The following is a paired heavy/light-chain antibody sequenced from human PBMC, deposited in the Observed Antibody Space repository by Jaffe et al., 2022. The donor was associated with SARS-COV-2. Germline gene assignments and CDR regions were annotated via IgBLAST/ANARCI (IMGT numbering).Light chain of an antibody. J-gene: IGLJ2*01. Sequence: YELTQPPSVSVSPGQTATITCSGQKLGDKYACWYQQKPGQSPVLVIYQDSERPSGIPERFSASNTGNTATLTISGTQAVDDADYYCQTWDNNTGVFGGGTKLTVL. CDR3: QTWDNNTGV. CDR2: QDS. V-gene: IGLV3-1*01. CDR1: KLGDKY.
Heavy chain of an antibody. D-gene: IGHD7-27*01. CDR1: GNSFSTSW. Sequence: VRLVQSGAEVKKSGESLRISCQDSGNSFSTSWIAWVRQKPGQGLEWMGIIYPGDSDTKYSPSFQGQVTFTADTSTRTAYVQWSSLKASDTAIYFCARQKTNFFYGMDFWGQGTTVTVS. CDR3: ARQKTNFFYGMDF. V-gene: IGHV5-51*01. CDR2: IYPGDSDT. J-gene: IGHJ6*02.